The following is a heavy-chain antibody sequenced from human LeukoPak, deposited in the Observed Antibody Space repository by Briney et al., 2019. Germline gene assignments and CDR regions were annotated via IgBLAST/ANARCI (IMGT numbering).Heavy chain of an antibody. Sequence: GGSLTLSCTVSGFTFDDFAMTWVRQAPGKGLEWVGFIRRRSYGGTTDYAAAVKGRFTISIDDSKSIAFLQMNSLKTEDTAIYFCSRDSHGDDVYDYWGQGTLVTVSS. CDR2: IRRRSYGGTT. J-gene: IGHJ4*02. CDR3: SRDSHGDDVYDY. D-gene: IGHD1-1*01. CDR1: GFTFDDFA. V-gene: IGHV3-49*04.